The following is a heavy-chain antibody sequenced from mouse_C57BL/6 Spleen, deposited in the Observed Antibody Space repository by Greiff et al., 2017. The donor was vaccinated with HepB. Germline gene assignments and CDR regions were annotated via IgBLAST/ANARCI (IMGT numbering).Heavy chain of an antibody. J-gene: IGHJ2*01. CDR2: INPSTGGT. CDR3: ARGSNYVFDY. V-gene: IGHV1-42*01. D-gene: IGHD2-5*01. Sequence: EVQLQQSGPELVKPGASVKISCKASGYSFTGYYMNWVKQSPEKSLEWIGEINPSTGGTTYNQKFKAKATLTVDKSSSTAYMQLKSLTSEDSAVYYCARGSNYVFDYWGQGTTLTVSS. CDR1: GYSFTGYY.